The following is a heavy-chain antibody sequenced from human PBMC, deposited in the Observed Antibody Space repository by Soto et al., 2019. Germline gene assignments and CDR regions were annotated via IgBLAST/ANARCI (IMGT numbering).Heavy chain of an antibody. J-gene: IGHJ4*02. Sequence: PGGSLRLSCAASGFTFRTHGIHWVRQPPGKGLEWVALISYDGSNKYYGDSVKGRFTISRDNSKNTLYLQMNSLRPEDTAVYYCAQYTSGALFENWGQGTLVTVSS. CDR1: GFTFRTHG. V-gene: IGHV3-30*03. CDR3: AQYTSGALFEN. D-gene: IGHD6-19*01. CDR2: ISYDGSNK.